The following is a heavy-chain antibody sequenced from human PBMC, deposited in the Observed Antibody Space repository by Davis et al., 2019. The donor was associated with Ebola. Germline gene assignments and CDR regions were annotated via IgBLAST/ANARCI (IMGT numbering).Heavy chain of an antibody. D-gene: IGHD4-23*01. CDR2: IYPGDSVP. V-gene: IGHV5-51*01. CDR1: GYKFSSYW. J-gene: IGHJ4*02. Sequence: GESLKISCKASGYKFSSYWIAWVRQMPGKGLEWMGIIYPGDSVPRYSPSFQGQVTISIDKSINTAYLQWSSLKASDTAMYYCARPYGGNAYFDYWGQGTLVTVSS. CDR3: ARPYGGNAYFDY.